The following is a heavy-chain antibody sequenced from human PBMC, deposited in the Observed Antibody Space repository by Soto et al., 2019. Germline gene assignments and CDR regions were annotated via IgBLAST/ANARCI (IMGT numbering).Heavy chain of an antibody. CDR3: ARDVGVGSYGAGIQGMDV. CDR1: GYTFTTYG. V-gene: IGHV1-18*01. D-gene: IGHD3-10*01. CDR2: ISTHSADT. Sequence: QAQVLQSGPEVKKPGASVKVSCKASGYTFTTYGVSWVRQAPGQGLEWMGSISTHSADTRYAQKFQGRVTVTADTYSSTAYMEVRNLSSDDTAMYYCARDVGVGSYGAGIQGMDVWGQGTTVTVSS. J-gene: IGHJ6*02.